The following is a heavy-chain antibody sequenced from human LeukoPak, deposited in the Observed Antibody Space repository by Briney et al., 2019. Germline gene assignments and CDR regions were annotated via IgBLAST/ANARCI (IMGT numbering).Heavy chain of an antibody. Sequence: SETLSLTCAVYGGSFSGYYWSWIRQPPGKGLEWIGEINHSGSTNYNPSLKSRVTISVDTSKNQFSLKLSSVTAADTAVYYCARDGILTGYFDYWGQGTPVTVSS. CDR3: ARDGILTGYFDY. CDR2: INHSGST. J-gene: IGHJ4*02. D-gene: IGHD3-9*01. V-gene: IGHV4-34*01. CDR1: GGSFSGYY.